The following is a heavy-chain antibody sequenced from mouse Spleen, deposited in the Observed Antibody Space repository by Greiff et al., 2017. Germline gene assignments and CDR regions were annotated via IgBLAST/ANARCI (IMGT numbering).Heavy chain of an antibody. CDR1: GYTFTEYI. V-gene: IGHV1-62-2*01. CDR2: FYPGSGSI. CDR3: ARHEDTVGYFDY. Sequence: VQLVESGAGLVKPGASVKLSCKASGYTFTEYIIHWVKQRSGQGLEWIGWFYPGSGSIKYNEKFKDKATLTADKSSSTVYMELSRLTSEDSAVYFCARHEDTVGYFDYWGQGTTLTVSS. J-gene: IGHJ2*01.